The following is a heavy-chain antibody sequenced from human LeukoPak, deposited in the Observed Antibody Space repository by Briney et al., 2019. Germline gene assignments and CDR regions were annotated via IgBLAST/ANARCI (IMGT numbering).Heavy chain of an antibody. CDR1: GGSFSGYY. Sequence: SETLSLTCAVYGGSFSGYYWSWIRQPPGKGLEWIGEINHSGSTNYNPSLKSRVTISVDTSKNQFSLKLSSVTAADTAVYYCARGDYIWGSYRYRPYYFDYWGQGTLVTVPS. J-gene: IGHJ4*02. D-gene: IGHD3-16*02. V-gene: IGHV4-34*01. CDR2: INHSGST. CDR3: ARGDYIWGSYRYRPYYFDY.